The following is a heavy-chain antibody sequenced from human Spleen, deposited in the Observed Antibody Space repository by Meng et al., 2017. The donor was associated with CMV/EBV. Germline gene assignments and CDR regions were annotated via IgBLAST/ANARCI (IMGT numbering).Heavy chain of an antibody. CDR3: AKDFLYADYILPYFDF. J-gene: IGHJ4*02. Sequence: GESLKISCAASGFTFNNAWMSWVRQAPGKGLEWVGRIKSKTDGATTDYAAPVKGRFTISRDDSKNTMFLQMNTLKTEDTAAYYCAKDFLYADYILPYFDFWGQGTLVTVSS. D-gene: IGHD4-17*01. CDR2: IKSKTDGATT. V-gene: IGHV3-15*01. CDR1: GFTFNNAW.